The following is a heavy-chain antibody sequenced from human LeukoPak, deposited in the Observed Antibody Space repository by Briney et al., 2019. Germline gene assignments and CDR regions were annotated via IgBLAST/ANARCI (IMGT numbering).Heavy chain of an antibody. CDR3: ARADTTGGYYFDY. V-gene: IGHV3-21*01. Sequence: PGRSLRLSCPASGFNFGIYGMHWVRQAPGKGLEWVSSISSSGSYIYFADSLTGRFTISRDNAKNSRYLQMNSLRAEDTAVYYCARADTTGGYYFDYWGQGTLVTVSS. D-gene: IGHD4-17*01. CDR2: ISSSGSYI. J-gene: IGHJ4*02. CDR1: GFNFGIYG.